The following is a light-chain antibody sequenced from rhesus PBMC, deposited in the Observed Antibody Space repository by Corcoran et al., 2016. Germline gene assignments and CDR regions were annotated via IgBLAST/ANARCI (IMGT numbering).Light chain of an antibody. CDR2: AVS. Sequence: DIQMTQSPSALSASIGDRVTISCRASQNIYSNLAWYQQKPGKAPKLLIVAVSSLQNGIPSRFSGSGSGTDFTLTINSLQPEDSAAYYCQHYYDNPLSFGGGTKVELE. CDR3: QHYYDNPLS. V-gene: IGKV1S12*01. CDR1: QNIYSN. J-gene: IGKJ4*01.